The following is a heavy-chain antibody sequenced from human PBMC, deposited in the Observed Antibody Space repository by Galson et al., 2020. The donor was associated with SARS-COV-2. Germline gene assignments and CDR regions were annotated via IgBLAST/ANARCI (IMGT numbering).Heavy chain of an antibody. V-gene: IGHV4-4*07. J-gene: IGHJ4*02. Sequence: SETLSLTCTVSGGSMSNFYWSWIRQPAGKGLEWIGRIYGNGYANYNPSLKSRVTMSVDTSKKQFSLKLNSVTAADTAVYYCVRVKGYDFLDYWGQGTLVTVSS. CDR3: VRVKGYDFLDY. CDR1: GGSMSNFY. D-gene: IGHD5-12*01. CDR2: IYGNGYA.